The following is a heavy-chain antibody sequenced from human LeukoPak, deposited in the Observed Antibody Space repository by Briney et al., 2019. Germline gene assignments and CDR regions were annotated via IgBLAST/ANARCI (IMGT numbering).Heavy chain of an antibody. V-gene: IGHV4-34*01. J-gene: IGHJ6*02. CDR1: GGSFSGYY. CDR3: ARLEWGETGGMDV. D-gene: IGHD3-16*01. Sequence: PSETLSLTCAVYGGSFSGYYWNWIRQPPGKGLEWIGEINQSGSTKYNPSLKSRVTISVDTSKNQFSLKLTSVTAADSAGYYCARLEWGETGGMDVWGQGTTVTVSS. CDR2: INQSGST.